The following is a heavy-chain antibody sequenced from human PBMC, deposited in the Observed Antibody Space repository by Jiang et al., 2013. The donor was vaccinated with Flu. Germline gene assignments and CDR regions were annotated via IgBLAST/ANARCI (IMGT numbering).Heavy chain of an antibody. CDR3: ARSPDSSGYYFDY. CDR1: GGSISSYY. Sequence: SGSGLVKPSETLSLTCTVSGGSISSYYWSWIRQPPGKGLEWIGYIYYSGSTNYNPSLKSRVTISVDTSKNQFSLKLSSVTAADTAVYYCARSPDSSGYYFDYWGQGTLVTVSS. V-gene: IGHV4-59*01. J-gene: IGHJ4*02. CDR2: IYYSGST. D-gene: IGHD3-22*01.